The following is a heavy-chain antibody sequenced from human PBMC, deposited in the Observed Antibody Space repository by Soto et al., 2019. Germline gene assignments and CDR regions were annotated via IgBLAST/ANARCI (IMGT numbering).Heavy chain of an antibody. J-gene: IGHJ4*02. CDR3: ARHGYYYDSTGYYYFV. V-gene: IGHV4-39*01. Sequence: SETLALTCTVSGGTISSTKHYLGWLRQPPGKGLGWIGDVYYSGMSGYNRSLKSRVTMSIDTSQNEFSLTLRAVSAADTAVYYCARHGYYYDSTGYYYFVWGLGTLVTVSS. CDR2: VYYSGMS. CDR1: GGTISSTKHY. D-gene: IGHD3-22*01.